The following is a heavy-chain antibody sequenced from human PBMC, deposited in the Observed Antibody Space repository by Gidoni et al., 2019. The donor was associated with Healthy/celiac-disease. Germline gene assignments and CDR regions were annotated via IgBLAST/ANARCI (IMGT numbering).Heavy chain of an antibody. V-gene: IGHV3-21*01. CDR3: ARGAAVAGTNWFDP. J-gene: IGHJ5*02. CDR2: ISSSSSYI. CDR1: GFTFSSYS. D-gene: IGHD6-19*01. Sequence: EVQLVESGGGLVKPGGSLRLSCAASGFTFSSYSMNWVRQAPGKGLEWFSSISSSSSYIYYADSVKGRFTISRDNAKNSLYLQMNSLRAEDTAVYYCARGAAVAGTNWFDPWGQGTLVTVSS.